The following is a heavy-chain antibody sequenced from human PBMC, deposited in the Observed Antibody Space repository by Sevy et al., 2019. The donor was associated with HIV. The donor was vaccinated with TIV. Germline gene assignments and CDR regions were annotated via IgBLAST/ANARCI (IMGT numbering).Heavy chain of an antibody. J-gene: IGHJ4*02. CDR2: IYPGDSDT. CDR3: ARGSDRIAAAGTLNY. CDR1: GYSFTSYW. D-gene: IGHD6-13*01. V-gene: IGHV5-51*04. Sequence: GESLKISCKGSGYSFTSYWIGWVRQMPGKGLEWMGIIYPGDSDTRYSPSFQGQVTISADKPISTAYLQWSSLKASDTAMYYCARGSDRIAAAGTLNYWGQGTLVTVSS.